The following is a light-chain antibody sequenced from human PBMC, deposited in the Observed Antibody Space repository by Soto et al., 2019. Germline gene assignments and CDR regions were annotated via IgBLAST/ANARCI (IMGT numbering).Light chain of an antibody. CDR2: DVN. CDR3: SSYTTRSILGYV. CDR1: SSDIGGYNY. V-gene: IGLV2-14*01. Sequence: QSVLTQPASVSGSPGQSITIPCIGTSSDIGGYNYVSWYQQHPDKAPKLMIYDVNNRPSGVSNRFSGSKSGNTASLTISGLQAEDEADYYCSSYTTRSILGYVFGTGTKVTVL. J-gene: IGLJ1*01.